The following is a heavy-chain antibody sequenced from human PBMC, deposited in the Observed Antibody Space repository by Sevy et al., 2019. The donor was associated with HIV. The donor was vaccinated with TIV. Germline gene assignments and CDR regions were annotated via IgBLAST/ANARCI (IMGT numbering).Heavy chain of an antibody. V-gene: IGHV1-69*13. Sequence: ASVKVSCKASGGTFSSYAISWVRQAPGQGLEWMGGIIPIFGTANYAQKFQGRVTITADESTSTAYMELSSLRSEDTAVYYCARDRGSYYYDSSGHRSPNDAFDIWGQGTMVTVSS. J-gene: IGHJ3*02. CDR2: IIPIFGTA. D-gene: IGHD3-22*01. CDR3: ARDRGSYYYDSSGHRSPNDAFDI. CDR1: GGTFSSYA.